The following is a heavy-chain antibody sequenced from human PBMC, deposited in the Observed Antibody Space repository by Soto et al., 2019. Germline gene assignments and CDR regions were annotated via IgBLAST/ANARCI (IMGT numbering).Heavy chain of an antibody. CDR2: ISYDGSNK. V-gene: IGHV3-30-3*01. Sequence: QVQLVESGGGVVQPGRSLRLSCAASGFTFSSYAMQWVRQAPGKGLEWVAVISYDGSNKYYADSVKGRFTISRDTSKNTRYLQRNSLRAEDTAVYYCARDGGGRFGELYWFDPWGQGTLVTVSS. J-gene: IGHJ5*02. D-gene: IGHD3-10*01. CDR3: ARDGGGRFGELYWFDP. CDR1: GFTFSSYA.